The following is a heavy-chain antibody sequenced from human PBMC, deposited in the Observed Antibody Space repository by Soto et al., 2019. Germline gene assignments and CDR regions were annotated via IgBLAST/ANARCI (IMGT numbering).Heavy chain of an antibody. CDR2: ISYDGSNK. CDR1: GFTFSSYG. CDR3: AKDSVLYCSSTSCYASGYFQH. V-gene: IGHV3-30*18. D-gene: IGHD2-2*01. J-gene: IGHJ1*01. Sequence: QVQLVESGGGVVQPGRSLRLSCAASGFTFSSYGMHWVRQAPGKGLEWVAVISYDGSNKYYADSVKGRFTISRDNSKNTLYLQMNSLRAEDTAVYYCAKDSVLYCSSTSCYASGYFQHWGQGTLVTVSS.